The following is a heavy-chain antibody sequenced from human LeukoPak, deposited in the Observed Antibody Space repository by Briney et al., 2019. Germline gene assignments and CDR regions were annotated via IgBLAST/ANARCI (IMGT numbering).Heavy chain of an antibody. V-gene: IGHV4-4*07. CDR2: ISGSGTI. Sequence: SETLSLTCTVSGGSIHSYWSWIRQPAGKGLEWIGRISGSGTITYNPALQSRLTISIDTSKNQFSLKLMSVTAADTAVYCCAREPSDFGEEPFDLWGQGTLVTVSS. D-gene: IGHD3-10*01. J-gene: IGHJ5*02. CDR1: GGSIHSY. CDR3: AREPSDFGEEPFDL.